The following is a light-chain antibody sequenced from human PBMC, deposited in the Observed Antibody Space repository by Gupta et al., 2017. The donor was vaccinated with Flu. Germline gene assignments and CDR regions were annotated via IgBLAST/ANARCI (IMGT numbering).Light chain of an antibody. V-gene: IGKV3-15*01. CDR3: QQYSSWPFT. J-gene: IGKJ2*01. CDR1: QNVTTH. CDR2: GAS. Sequence: PDALSVSPGERATLSCRASQNVTTHLAWYQQRPGQAPTLLISGASSRATGLPARFGGSGSGTEFTLTISSRQSEDFAVYYCQQYSSWPFTFGQGTKVEI.